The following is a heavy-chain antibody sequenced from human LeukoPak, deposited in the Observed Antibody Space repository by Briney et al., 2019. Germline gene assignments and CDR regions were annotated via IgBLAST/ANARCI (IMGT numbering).Heavy chain of an antibody. CDR1: GGSITSGSYY. CDR2: IYTSGTT. V-gene: IGHV4-61*02. Sequence: SQTLSLTCTVSGGSITSGSYYWSWIRQPAGKGLEWIGRIYTSGTTSYNPSLQRRVTISVDTSKTQFSLNLTSVTAADTAVYYCARGPYYYDSSGYWMGPWGQGTLVTVSS. J-gene: IGHJ5*02. D-gene: IGHD3-22*01. CDR3: ARGPYYYDSSGYWMGP.